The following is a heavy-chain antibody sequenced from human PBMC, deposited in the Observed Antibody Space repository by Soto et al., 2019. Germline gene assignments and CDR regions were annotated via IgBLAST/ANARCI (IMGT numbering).Heavy chain of an antibody. CDR1: GFTFSNYA. CDR2: ISGGSGDST. Sequence: GGSLRLACAASGFTFSNYAMNWVRQAPGKGLEWVSGISGGSGDSTFYADSVKGRFTISRDNSKNTLHLQMNSLRTEDTAVYYCAKNQPSWATRAAFDYWGQGTLVTVSS. D-gene: IGHD2-2*01. V-gene: IGHV3-23*01. CDR3: AKNQPSWATRAAFDY. J-gene: IGHJ4*02.